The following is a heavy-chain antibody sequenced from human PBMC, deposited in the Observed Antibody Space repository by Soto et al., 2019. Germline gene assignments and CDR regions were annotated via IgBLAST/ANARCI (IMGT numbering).Heavy chain of an antibody. CDR3: ARDLGRYYDSSGYYEY. J-gene: IGHJ4*02. D-gene: IGHD3-22*01. V-gene: IGHV3-48*02. CDR1: GFTFSSYS. Sequence: GGSLRLSCAASGFTFSSYSLNWVRQAPGKGLEWVSYISSSSSTIYYADSVKGRFTISRDNAKNSLYLQMNSLRDEDTAVYYCARDLGRYYDSSGYYEYWGQGTLVTVSS. CDR2: ISSSSSTI.